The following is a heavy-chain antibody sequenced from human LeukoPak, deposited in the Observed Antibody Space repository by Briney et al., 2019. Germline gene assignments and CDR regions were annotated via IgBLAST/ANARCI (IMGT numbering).Heavy chain of an antibody. CDR2: INHSGST. CDR1: GFTFNTYA. CDR3: ARGPKNSSGYYNDY. J-gene: IGHJ4*02. V-gene: IGHV4-34*01. D-gene: IGHD3-22*01. Sequence: GSLRLSCAASGFTFNTYAMSWIRQPPGKGLEWIGEINHSGSTNYNPSLKSRVTISVDTSKNQFSLKLSSVTAADTAVYYCARGPKNSSGYYNDYWGQGTLVTVSS.